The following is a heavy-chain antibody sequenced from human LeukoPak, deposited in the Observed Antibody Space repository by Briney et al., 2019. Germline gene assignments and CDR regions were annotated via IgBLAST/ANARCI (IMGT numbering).Heavy chain of an antibody. D-gene: IGHD3-16*01. CDR2: IYYSGST. CDR1: GGSISSSSYY. CDR3: ARRPHAFDY. V-gene: IGHV4-39*01. Sequence: SETLSLTCTVSGGSISSSSYYWGWIRQPPGKGLEWIGGIYYSGSTYYNPSLKSRVTISVDTSKNQFSLKLSSVTAADTAVYYCARRPHAFDYWGQGTLVTVSS. J-gene: IGHJ4*02.